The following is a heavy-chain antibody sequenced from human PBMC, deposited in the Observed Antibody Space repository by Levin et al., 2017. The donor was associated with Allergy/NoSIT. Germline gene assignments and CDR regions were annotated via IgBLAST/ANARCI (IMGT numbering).Heavy chain of an antibody. D-gene: IGHD6-6*01. J-gene: IGHJ2*01. CDR2: ISSSGSTI. CDR1: GFTFSDYY. Sequence: LSLTCAASGFTFSDYYMSWIRQAPGKGLEWVSYISSSGSTIYYADSVKGRFTISRDNAKNSLYLQMNSLRAEDTAVYYCARYRYSSSSRYFDLWGRGTLVTVSS. V-gene: IGHV3-11*01. CDR3: ARYRYSSSSRYFDL.